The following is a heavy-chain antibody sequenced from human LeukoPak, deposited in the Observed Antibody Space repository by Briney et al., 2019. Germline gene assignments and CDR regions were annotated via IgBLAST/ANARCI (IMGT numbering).Heavy chain of an antibody. CDR1: GGSISSGGYS. Sequence: PSETLSLTCAVSGGSISSGGYSWSWIRQPPGKGLEWIGYIYHSGSTYYNPSLKSRVTISVDTSKNQFSLKLSSVTAADTAVYYCARSPYCGGDCYSDYWGQGTLVTVSS. CDR3: ARSPYCGGDCYSDY. CDR2: IYHSGST. V-gene: IGHV4-30-2*01. J-gene: IGHJ4*02. D-gene: IGHD2-21*02.